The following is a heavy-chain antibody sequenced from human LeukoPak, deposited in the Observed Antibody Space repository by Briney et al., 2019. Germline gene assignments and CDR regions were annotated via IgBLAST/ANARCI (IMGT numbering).Heavy chain of an antibody. V-gene: IGHV5-51*01. CDR1: GYSFTSSW. J-gene: IGHJ6*03. CDR3: ARHRIAVAASYYYYYMDV. Sequence: GESLKISCKGSGYSFTSSWIGWVRQMPGKGLEWMGIIYPGDSDTKYSPSFQGQVTISADKSISTAYLQWSSLKASDTAMYYCARHRIAVAASYYYYYMDVWGKGTTVTVSS. D-gene: IGHD6-19*01. CDR2: IYPGDSDT.